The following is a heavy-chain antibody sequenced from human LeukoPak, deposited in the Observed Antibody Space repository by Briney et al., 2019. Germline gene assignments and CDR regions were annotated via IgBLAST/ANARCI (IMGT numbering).Heavy chain of an antibody. J-gene: IGHJ4*02. Sequence: PGGSLRLSCAASGFTVSSNCMTWVRQAPGMGLEWVSVLCSGGSTYYADSVKGRFTISTDNSKNTLYLQMNSLRAEDTAVYYCARKVGYGYALDYWGQGTLVTVSP. D-gene: IGHD5-18*01. CDR3: ARKVGYGYALDY. CDR1: GFTVSSNC. CDR2: LCSGGST. V-gene: IGHV3-53*01.